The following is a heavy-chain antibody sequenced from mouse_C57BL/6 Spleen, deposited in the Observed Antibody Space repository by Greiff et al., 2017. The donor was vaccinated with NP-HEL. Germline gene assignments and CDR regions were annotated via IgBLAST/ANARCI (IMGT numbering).Heavy chain of an antibody. D-gene: IGHD1-1*01. CDR3: ARGAGLYYGSETSWYFDV. J-gene: IGHJ1*03. CDR1: GFAFSSYA. V-gene: IGHV5-4*03. CDR2: ISDGGSYT. Sequence: EVKLVESGGGLVKPGGSLKLSCAASGFAFSSYAMSWVRQTPEKRLEWVATISDGGSYTYYPDNVKGRFTISRDNAKNNLYLQMSHLKSEDTAMYYCARGAGLYYGSETSWYFDVWGTGTTVTVSS.